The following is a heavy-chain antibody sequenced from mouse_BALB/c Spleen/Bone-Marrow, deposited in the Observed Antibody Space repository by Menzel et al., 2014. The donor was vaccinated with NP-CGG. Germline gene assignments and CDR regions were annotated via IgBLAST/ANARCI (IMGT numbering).Heavy chain of an antibody. CDR1: SYTFTSYW. J-gene: IGHJ2*01. V-gene: IGHV1-7*01. D-gene: IGHD2-13*01. CDR2: INPSTGYT. Sequence: QVQLKQSGAELAKPGASVKMSCKASSYTFTSYWMHWVKQRPGQGLEWIGYINPSTGYTEYNQKFKDKATLTADKSSSTAYMQLSSLTSEDSAVYYCARRAVRYFDYWGQGTTLTVSS. CDR3: ARRAVRYFDY.